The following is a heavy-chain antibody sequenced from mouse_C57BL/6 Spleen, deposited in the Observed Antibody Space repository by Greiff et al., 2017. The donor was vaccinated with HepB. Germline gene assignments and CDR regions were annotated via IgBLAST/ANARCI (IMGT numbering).Heavy chain of an antibody. D-gene: IGHD1-1*01. CDR1: GYTFTSYG. CDR2: IYPRSGNT. V-gene: IGHV1-81*01. Sequence: QVQLQQSGAELARPGASVKLSCKASGYTFTSYGISWVKQRTGQGLEWIGEIYPRSGNTYYNEKFKGKATLTADKSSSPAYMELRSLTSEDSAVYFCARGDYYGSSSHWYFDVWGTGTTVTVSS. J-gene: IGHJ1*03. CDR3: ARGDYYGSSSHWYFDV.